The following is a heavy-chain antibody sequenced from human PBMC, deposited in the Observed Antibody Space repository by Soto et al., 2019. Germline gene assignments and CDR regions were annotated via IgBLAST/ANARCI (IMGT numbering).Heavy chain of an antibody. CDR3: VNTVAEAFDI. CDR2: IDPSDSYT. V-gene: IGHV5-10-1*01. D-gene: IGHD5-12*01. J-gene: IGHJ3*02. CDR1: GCSFTSYW. Sequence: PGESLKISCKGSGCSFTSYWISWVRQMPGKGLEWMGRIDPSDSYTNYSPSFQGHVTMSADKSISTAYLQWSSLKASDTAMYYCVNTVAEAFDIWGQGTMVTVSS.